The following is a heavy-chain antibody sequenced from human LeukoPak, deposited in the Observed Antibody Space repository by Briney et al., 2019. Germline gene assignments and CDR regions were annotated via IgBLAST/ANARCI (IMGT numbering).Heavy chain of an antibody. D-gene: IGHD1-1*01. V-gene: IGHV1-46*01. CDR2: INPSGGST. Sequence: GSVTVSCKASGYTFITYYIHWVRQAPGQGLEWMGVINPSGGSTTYAQKFQGRVTMTRDTSTSTVHMDLSSLRSEDTAVYYCARVYNWNGYFDFWGQGTLVTVSS. CDR1: GYTFITYY. CDR3: ARVYNWNGYFDF. J-gene: IGHJ4*02.